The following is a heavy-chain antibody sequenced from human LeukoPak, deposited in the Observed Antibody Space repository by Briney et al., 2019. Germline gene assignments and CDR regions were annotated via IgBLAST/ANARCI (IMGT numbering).Heavy chain of an antibody. CDR3: ARTRYSSGWYWLDY. CDR2: INPNSGGT. V-gene: IGHV1-2*02. CDR1: GYTFTGYY. J-gene: IGHJ4*02. D-gene: IGHD6-19*01. Sequence: ASVKVSCKASGYTFTGYYMHWVRQAPGQGLEWMGWINPNSGGTNYAQKFQGRVTITRDTSASTAYMELSSLRSEDTAVYYCARTRYSSGWYWLDYWGQGTLVTVSS.